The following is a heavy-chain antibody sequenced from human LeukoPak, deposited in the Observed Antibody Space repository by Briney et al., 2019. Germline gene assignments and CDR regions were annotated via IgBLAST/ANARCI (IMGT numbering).Heavy chain of an antibody. CDR1: GFTFSSYG. V-gene: IGHV3-30*03. J-gene: IGHJ2*01. Sequence: VQPGRSLRLSCAASGFTFSSYGMHWVRQAPGKGLEWVAVISYDGSNKYYADSVKGRFTISRDNSKNTLYLQMNSLRAEDTAVYYCARSRGLWYFDLWGRGTLVTVSS. CDR2: ISYDGSNK. D-gene: IGHD3-10*01. CDR3: ARSRGLWYFDL.